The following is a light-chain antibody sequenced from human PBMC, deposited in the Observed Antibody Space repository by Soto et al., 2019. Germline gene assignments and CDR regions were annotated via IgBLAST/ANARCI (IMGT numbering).Light chain of an antibody. V-gene: IGKV1-39*01. CDR3: QQSYNTPRI. J-gene: IGKJ1*01. Sequence: DIQMTQSPSSLSASVGDRVTITCRASQNINNNLNWYQQKPAEAPKLLIYGASSLQSGVPSRFSGSGSGTDFTLTISSLQPEDFATYYCQQSYNTPRIFGQWTKVEIK. CDR1: QNINNN. CDR2: GAS.